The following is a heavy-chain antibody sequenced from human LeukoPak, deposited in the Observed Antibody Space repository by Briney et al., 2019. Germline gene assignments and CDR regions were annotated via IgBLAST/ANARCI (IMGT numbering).Heavy chain of an antibody. CDR3: ARTDPHVYDSSGYYYVGGLDY. CDR1: GDSVSSKSGA. V-gene: IGHV6-1*01. CDR2: TFYRSKWYN. Sequence: SQTLSLTCAISGDSVSSKSGAWHWIRQSPSRGLEWLGRTFYRSKWYNDYALSVKSRITINPDTSKNQFSLQLSSVTAADTAVYYCARTDPHVYDSSGYYYVGGLDYWGQGTLVTVSS. J-gene: IGHJ4*02. D-gene: IGHD3-22*01.